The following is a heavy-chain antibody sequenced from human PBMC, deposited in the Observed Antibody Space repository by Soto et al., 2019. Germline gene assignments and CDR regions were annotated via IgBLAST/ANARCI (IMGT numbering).Heavy chain of an antibody. CDR2: ISSSSSYI. V-gene: IGHV3-21*01. D-gene: IGHD4-17*01. J-gene: IGHJ4*02. Sequence: GGSLRLSCAASGFTFSSYSMNWVRQAPGKGLEWVSSISSSSSYIYYADSVKGRFTISRDNAKNSLYLQMNSLRAEDTAVYYCARDHRYGDYSFDYWGQGTLVTVSS. CDR1: GFTFSSYS. CDR3: ARDHRYGDYSFDY.